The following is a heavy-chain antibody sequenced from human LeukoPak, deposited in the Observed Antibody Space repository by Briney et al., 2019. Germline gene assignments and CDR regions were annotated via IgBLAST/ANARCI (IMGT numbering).Heavy chain of an antibody. Sequence: GGSLRLSCAASGFTFDDYAMHWVRQAPGKGLEWVSGISWNSGSIGYADSVKGRFTITRDNGKNSLYLQMNSLRPEDTTLYYCAKDLVSGSYFDAFDIWGQGTMVTVSS. D-gene: IGHD1-26*01. CDR2: ISWNSGSI. V-gene: IGHV3-9*01. CDR1: GFTFDDYA. CDR3: AKDLVSGSYFDAFDI. J-gene: IGHJ3*02.